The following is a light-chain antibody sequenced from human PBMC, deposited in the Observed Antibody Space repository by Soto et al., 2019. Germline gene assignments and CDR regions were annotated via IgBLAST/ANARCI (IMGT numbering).Light chain of an antibody. Sequence: QSALTQPASVSGSPGQSITISCTGTSSDVGGYNYVSWYQQHPGKAPKLMIYDVSNRPSGVSNRFSGSKSGNTSSLTISGLQAEDEDDYYCSSYTRSSFVVFGGGTKLTFL. CDR1: SSDVGGYNY. CDR3: SSYTRSSFVV. V-gene: IGLV2-14*01. J-gene: IGLJ2*01. CDR2: DVS.